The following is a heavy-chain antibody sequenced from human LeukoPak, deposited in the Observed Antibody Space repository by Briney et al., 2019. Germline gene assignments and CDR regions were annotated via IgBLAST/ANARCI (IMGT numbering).Heavy chain of an antibody. CDR3: ARVLWFGELSSYY. CDR2: MNPNSGNT. Sequence: GASVKVSCKASGYTFTSYDINWVRQATGQGLEWMGWMNPNSGNTGYEQKFQGRVTMTRNTSISTAYMELSSLRSEDTAVYYCARVLWFGELSSYYWGQGTLVTVSS. J-gene: IGHJ4*02. D-gene: IGHD3-10*01. CDR1: GYTFTSYD. V-gene: IGHV1-8*01.